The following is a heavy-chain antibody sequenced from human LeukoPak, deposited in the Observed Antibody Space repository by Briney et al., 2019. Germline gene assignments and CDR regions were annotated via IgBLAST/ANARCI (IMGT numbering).Heavy chain of an antibody. CDR2: IIPMFGTP. V-gene: IGHV1-69*13. CDR3: AKTLGYCSTTGCYGAFDI. Sequence: SVKVSCKASGGTFRSYAISWVRQAPGQGLEWMGGIIPMFGTPNYAQKFQSRVRITADESTSTAYMELSSLRSEDTAVYYCAKTLGYCSTTGCYGAFDIWGQGTMVTVSS. J-gene: IGHJ3*02. D-gene: IGHD2-2*01. CDR1: GGTFRSYA.